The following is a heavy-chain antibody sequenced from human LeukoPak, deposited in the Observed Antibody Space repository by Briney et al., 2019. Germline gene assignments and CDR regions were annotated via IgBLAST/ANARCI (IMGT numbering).Heavy chain of an antibody. D-gene: IGHD6-19*01. CDR2: IYYSGST. CDR1: GGSISSYY. J-gene: IGHJ5*02. Sequence: PSETLSLTCTVSGGSISSYYWSWIRQPPGRGLEWIGYIYYSGSTNYNPSLKSRVTISVDTSKNQFSLKLSSVTAADTAVYYCATQYINSGWYEGWFDPWGQGTLATVSS. V-gene: IGHV4-59*01. CDR3: ATQYINSGWYEGWFDP.